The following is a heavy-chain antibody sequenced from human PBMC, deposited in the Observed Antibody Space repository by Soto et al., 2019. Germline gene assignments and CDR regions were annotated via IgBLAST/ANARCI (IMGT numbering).Heavy chain of an antibody. CDR1: GFTFSDYY. Sequence: GGSLRLSCAASGFTFSDYYMSWIRQAPGKGLEWVSYISSSSSYTNYADSVKGRFTISRDSAKNSLYLQMNSLRAEDTAVYYCARDARYYDILTGYSWFDPWGQGTLVTVSS. CDR3: ARDARYYDILTGYSWFDP. J-gene: IGHJ5*02. V-gene: IGHV3-11*05. D-gene: IGHD3-9*01. CDR2: ISSSSSYT.